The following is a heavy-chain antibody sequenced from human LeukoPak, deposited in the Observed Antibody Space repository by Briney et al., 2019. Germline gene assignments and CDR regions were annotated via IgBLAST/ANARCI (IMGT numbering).Heavy chain of an antibody. CDR3: ATYSGSSY. D-gene: IGHD1-26*01. J-gene: IGHJ4*02. V-gene: IGHV3-23*01. Sequence: LSLTCTVSGGSISSGGYYWSWVRQAPGKGLEWVSGMRDSGGSTQYADSVKGRFTISRDNSKNTLYLQMNSLRVEDTAVYYCATYSGSSYWGQGTLVTVSS. CDR1: GGSISSGGYY. CDR2: MRDSGGST.